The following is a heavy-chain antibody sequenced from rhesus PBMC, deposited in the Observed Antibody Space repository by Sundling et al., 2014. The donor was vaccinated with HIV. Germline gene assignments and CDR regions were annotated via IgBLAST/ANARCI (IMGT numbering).Heavy chain of an antibody. V-gene: IGHV4-160*01. J-gene: IGHJ6*01. CDR3: ARERGLTWSDSMYGLDS. CDR2: IFGSVGNT. CDR1: SASISTYW. D-gene: IGHD3-22*01. Sequence: QVQLQESGPGLVKPSETLSLTCTVSSASISTYWWSWIRQPPGRGLEWIGHIFGSVGNTYSNPSLKSRVTISTDTSKNQFSLKLTSVTAADTAVYYCARERGLTWSDSMYGLDSWGQGVVVTVSS.